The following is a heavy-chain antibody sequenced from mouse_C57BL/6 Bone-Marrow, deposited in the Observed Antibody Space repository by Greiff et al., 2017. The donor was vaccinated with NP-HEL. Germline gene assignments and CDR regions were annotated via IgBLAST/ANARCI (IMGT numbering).Heavy chain of an antibody. CDR1: GFTFSSYA. J-gene: IGHJ4*01. CDR2: ISDGGSYT. D-gene: IGHD1-1*01. CDR3: ARDPLRWNYYAMDY. V-gene: IGHV5-4*01. Sequence: EVKLVESGGGLVKPGGSLKLSCAASGFTFSSYAMSWVRQTPEKRLEWVATISDGGSYTYYPDNVKGRFTISRDNAKNNLYLQMSHLKSEDTAMYYCARDPLRWNYYAMDYWGQGTSVTVSS.